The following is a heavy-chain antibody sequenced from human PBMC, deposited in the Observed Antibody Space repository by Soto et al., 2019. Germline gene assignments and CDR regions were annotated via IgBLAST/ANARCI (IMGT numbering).Heavy chain of an antibody. CDR1: GGSIISTHYY. V-gene: IGHV4-39*01. CDR3: ARLVARYGSSSGRFDP. J-gene: IGHJ5*02. CDR2: IYHTGYT. D-gene: IGHD6-6*01. Sequence: PSETLSLTCTVSGGSIISTHYYWGWIRQPPGKGLEWIGTIYHTGYTYYNPSLNSRLTISVDTSESQLSLKLSSVTAADTAVYYCARLVARYGSSSGRFDPWGQGALVT.